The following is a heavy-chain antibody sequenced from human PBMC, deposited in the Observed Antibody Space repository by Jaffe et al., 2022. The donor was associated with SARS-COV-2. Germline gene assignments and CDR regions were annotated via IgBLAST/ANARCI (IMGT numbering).Heavy chain of an antibody. CDR3: ARGPRKVVVVAYPLDY. J-gene: IGHJ4*02. CDR2: ISSNGGST. Sequence: EVQLVESGGGLVQPGGSLRLSCAASGFTFSSYAMHWVRQAPGKGLEYVSAISSNGGSTYYANSVKGRFTISRDNSKNTLYLQMGSLRAEDMAVYYCARGPRKVVVVAYPLDYWGQGTLVTVSS. CDR1: GFTFSSYA. D-gene: IGHD2-15*01. V-gene: IGHV3-64*01.